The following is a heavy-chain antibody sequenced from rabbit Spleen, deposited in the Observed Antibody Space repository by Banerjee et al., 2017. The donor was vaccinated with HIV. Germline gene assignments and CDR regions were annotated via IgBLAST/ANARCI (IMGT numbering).Heavy chain of an antibody. V-gene: IGHV1S40*01. D-gene: IGHD4-2*01. J-gene: IGHJ4*01. Sequence: QSLEESGGDLVKPGASLTLTCTASGIDFSSYYYMCWVRQAPGKGLEWIASIYAGGSGATYSATWAKGRFTISKTSSTTVTLQMTSLTAADTATYFCARTYDNADSVGFALNLWGQGTLVTVS. CDR2: IYAGGSGAT. CDR3: ARTYDNADSVGFALNL. CDR1: GIDFSSYYY.